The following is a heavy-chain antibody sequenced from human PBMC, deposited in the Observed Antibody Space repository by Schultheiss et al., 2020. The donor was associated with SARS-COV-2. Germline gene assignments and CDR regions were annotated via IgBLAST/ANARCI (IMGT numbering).Heavy chain of an antibody. Sequence: SETLSLTCAVYGGSFSAYYWRWIRQPPGKCLEWIGYIYYSGSTNYNPSLKRLVTISLDTSKNQFSLKLSSVTAADTAVYYCARGTGSHYYYYSVDVWGQGTTVTVSS. V-gene: IGHV4-59*01. CDR1: GGSFSAYY. CDR2: IYYSGST. D-gene: IGHD1-14*01. J-gene: IGHJ6*02. CDR3: ARGTGSHYYYYSVDV.